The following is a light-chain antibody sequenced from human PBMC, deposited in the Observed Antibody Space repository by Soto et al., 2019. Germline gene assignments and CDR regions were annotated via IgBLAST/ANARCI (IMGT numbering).Light chain of an antibody. Sequence: IHMTQSPSSLSASVGDRITVTCRASQRITTYVNWYQLKPGEAPKLLISTSGTLQRGVPSRFSGSGSGTDFTLTITRLQPADFATYFCQQTYSTPYTFGQGTKLVIK. J-gene: IGKJ2*01. CDR2: TSG. CDR1: QRITTY. V-gene: IGKV1-39*01. CDR3: QQTYSTPYT.